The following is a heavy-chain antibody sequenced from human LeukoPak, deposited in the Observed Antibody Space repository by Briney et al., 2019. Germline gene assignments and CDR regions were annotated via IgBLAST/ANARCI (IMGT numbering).Heavy chain of an antibody. CDR3: AREVYSGYDRDAFDI. CDR1: GFTFSSYE. V-gene: IGHV3-48*03. J-gene: IGHJ3*02. CDR2: ISSSGSTI. Sequence: PGGSLRLSCAASGFTFSSYEMNWVRQAPGKGLEWVSYISSSGSTIYYADSVKGRFTISRDNAKNSLYLQMNSLRAEDTAVYYCAREVYSGYDRDAFDIWGQGTMVTVSS. D-gene: IGHD5-12*01.